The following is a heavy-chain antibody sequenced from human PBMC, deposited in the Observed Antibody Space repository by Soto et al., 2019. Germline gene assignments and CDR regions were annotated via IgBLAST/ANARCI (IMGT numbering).Heavy chain of an antibody. CDR3: ARATIFGVVTLDY. CDR2: IYYSGST. Sequence: SETLSLTCTVSGGSISSGGYYWGWVRQHPGKGLEWIGYIYYSGSTYYNPSLKSRVTISVDTSKNQFSLKLSSVTAADTAVYYCARATIFGVVTLDYWGQGTLVPVSS. J-gene: IGHJ4*02. CDR1: GGSISSGGYY. D-gene: IGHD3-3*01. V-gene: IGHV4-31*03.